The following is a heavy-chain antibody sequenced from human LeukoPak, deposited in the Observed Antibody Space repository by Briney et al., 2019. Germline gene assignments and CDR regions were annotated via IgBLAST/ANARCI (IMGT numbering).Heavy chain of an antibody. V-gene: IGHV3-23*01. CDR2: ISGSGGST. CDR1: GFTFSSYA. Sequence: GGSLRLSCAASGFTFSSYAMSWVRQAPGKGLEWVSAISGSGGSTYYADSVKGRFTISRDNSKNTLYLQTNSLRAEDTAVYYCAKRKYYGDYAATFDYWGQGTLVTVSS. CDR3: AKRKYYGDYAATFDY. D-gene: IGHD4-17*01. J-gene: IGHJ4*02.